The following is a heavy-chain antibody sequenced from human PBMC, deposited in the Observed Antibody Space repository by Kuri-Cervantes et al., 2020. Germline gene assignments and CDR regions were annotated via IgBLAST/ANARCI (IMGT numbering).Heavy chain of an antibody. CDR3: ARGRLGTYYYYYGMDV. D-gene: IGHD7-27*01. CDR2: IYYTGTT. Sequence: ESLKISCTVSGGSMSSHYWTWIRQSPGKGLEWIGYIYYTGTTNYNPSLKRRVTMSVDTSKNQFSLKLSSVTAADTAVYYSARGRLGTYYYYYGMDVWGQGTTVTVSS. J-gene: IGHJ6*02. CDR1: GGSMSSHY. V-gene: IGHV4-59*11.